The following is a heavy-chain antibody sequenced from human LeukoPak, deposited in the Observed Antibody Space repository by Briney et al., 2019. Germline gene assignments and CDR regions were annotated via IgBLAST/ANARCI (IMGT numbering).Heavy chain of an antibody. D-gene: IGHD6-13*01. V-gene: IGHV4-39*01. CDR1: GGSISSSSYY. J-gene: IGHJ5*02. CDR3: ARHWPDPHIAAATYNWFDP. Sequence: SETLSLTCTVSGGSISSSSYYWGWIRQPPGKGLEWIGSIYYSGSTYYNPSLKSRVTISVDTSKNQFSLTLSSVTAADTAVYYCARHWPDPHIAAATYNWFDPWGQGTLVTVSS. CDR2: IYYSGST.